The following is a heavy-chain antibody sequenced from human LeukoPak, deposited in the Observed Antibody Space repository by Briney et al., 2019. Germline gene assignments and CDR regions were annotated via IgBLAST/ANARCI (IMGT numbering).Heavy chain of an antibody. CDR2: ISWNSGSI. Sequence: PGRSLRLSCAASGFTFDDYAMHWVRQAPGKGLEWVSGISWNSGSIGYADSVKGRFTISRDNAKNSLYLQMNSLRAEDMALYYCEKGQYVFGSGNVFDYWGQGTLVTVSS. CDR1: GFTFDDYA. J-gene: IGHJ4*02. V-gene: IGHV3-9*03. CDR3: EKGQYVFGSGNVFDY. D-gene: IGHD3-3*01.